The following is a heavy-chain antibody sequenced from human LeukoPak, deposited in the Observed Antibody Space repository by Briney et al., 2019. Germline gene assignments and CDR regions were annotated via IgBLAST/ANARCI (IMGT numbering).Heavy chain of an antibody. Sequence: GGSLRLSCAASGFTFSSYAMNWVRQAPGKGLEWVSAITGSGGRTYYADSVKGRFTISRDNSKNTLYLQMNSLRAEDTAIYYCAKEYTGPFPPFPSSFDTWGQGPLVPVPS. CDR3: AKEYTGPFPPFPSSFDT. D-gene: IGHD1-26*01. V-gene: IGHV3-23*01. CDR2: ITGSGGRT. J-gene: IGHJ4*02. CDR1: GFTFSSYA.